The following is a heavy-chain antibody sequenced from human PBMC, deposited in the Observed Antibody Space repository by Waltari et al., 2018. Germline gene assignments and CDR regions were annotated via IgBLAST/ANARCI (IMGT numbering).Heavy chain of an antibody. D-gene: IGHD3-3*02. CDR1: GYTFSDFG. J-gene: IGHJ4*02. CDR3: ATFKGDH. CDR2: ISSNNGHT. Sequence: QAQLVQSGAEVKKPGASVKVACRASGYTFSDFGISWVRQAPGQGLEWMGWISSNNGHTNHAQKFQGRLIMTKDTSTTTVYMELNYLTSDDTAVYYCATFKGDHWGQGTLVTVSS. V-gene: IGHV1-18*01.